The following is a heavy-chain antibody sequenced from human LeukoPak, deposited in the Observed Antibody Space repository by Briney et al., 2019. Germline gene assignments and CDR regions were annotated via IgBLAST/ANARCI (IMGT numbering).Heavy chain of an antibody. CDR2: ISYDGSNK. V-gene: IGHV3-30*04. Sequence: PGGSLRLSCAASGFTFSSYALHWARQAPGKGLEWVAVISYDGSNKYYADSVKGRFTISRDNSKNTLYLQMNSLRAEDTAVYYCARRGTIAGRPLDQWGQGTLVTVSS. CDR3: ARRGTIAGRPLDQ. J-gene: IGHJ4*02. D-gene: IGHD6-6*01. CDR1: GFTFSSYA.